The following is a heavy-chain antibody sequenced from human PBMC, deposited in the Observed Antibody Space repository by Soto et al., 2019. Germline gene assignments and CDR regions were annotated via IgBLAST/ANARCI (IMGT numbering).Heavy chain of an antibody. CDR2: INHSGST. J-gene: IGHJ4*02. CDR1: GGSFSGYY. CDR3: AREGMTSHLDY. Sequence: QVQLQQWGAGLLKPSETLSLTCAVYGGSFSGYYWSWIRQPPGKGLEWIGEINHSGSTNYNPSLKSRVTISIGTSKNQFSLKLSSVTAADTAVYYSAREGMTSHLDYWGQGTLVTVSS. V-gene: IGHV4-34*01. D-gene: IGHD3-10*01.